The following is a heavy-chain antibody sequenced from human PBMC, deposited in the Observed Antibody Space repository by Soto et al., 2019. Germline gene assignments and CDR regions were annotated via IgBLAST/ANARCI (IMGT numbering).Heavy chain of an antibody. D-gene: IGHD3-22*01. V-gene: IGHV4-59*01. CDR1: GGSISSYY. CDR3: ASSETYYYDSSGYHPLRY. J-gene: IGHJ4*02. Sequence: PSGTLSLTCTVSGGSISSYYWSWIRQPPGKGLEWIGYIYYSGSTNYNPSLKSRVTISVDTSKNQFSLKLSSVTAADTAVYYCASSETYYYDSSGYHPLRYWGQGTLVTVSS. CDR2: IYYSGST.